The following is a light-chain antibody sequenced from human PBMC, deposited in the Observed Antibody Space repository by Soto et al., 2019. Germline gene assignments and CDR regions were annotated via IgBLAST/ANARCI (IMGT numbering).Light chain of an antibody. J-gene: IGLJ2*01. CDR3: RSYTNTNGRL. CDR1: SSDVGAYRY. Sequence: QSALTQPASVSGSAGQSITISCTGTSSDVGAYRYVSWYQHHPGKAPKLIIYEVSIRPSGISSRFSGSKSGSTASLTISGLRAEDEAQDYCRSYTNTNGRLFGGGTTLTVL. CDR2: EVS. V-gene: IGLV2-14*01.